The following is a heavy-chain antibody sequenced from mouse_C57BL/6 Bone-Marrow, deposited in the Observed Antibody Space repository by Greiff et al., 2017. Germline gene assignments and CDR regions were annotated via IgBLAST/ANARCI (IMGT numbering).Heavy chain of an antibody. V-gene: IGHV1-75*01. CDR1: GYTFTDYY. J-gene: IGHJ3*01. CDR3: ARGRWLLRGGLFAY. Sequence: VQLQQSGPELVKPGASVKISCKASGYTFTDYYINWGKQRPGQGLEWIGWIFPGSGSTYYNEKFKGKATLTVDKASSTAYMLLSSLTSEDSAVYFCARGRWLLRGGLFAYWGQGTLVTVSA. D-gene: IGHD2-3*01. CDR2: IFPGSGST.